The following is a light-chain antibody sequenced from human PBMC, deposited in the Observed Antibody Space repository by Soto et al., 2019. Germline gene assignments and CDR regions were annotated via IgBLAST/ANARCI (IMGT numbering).Light chain of an antibody. CDR3: QQYSNWPLT. Sequence: DIQMTQSPSSLSASVGDRVTITCRASQSISSYLNWYQQKPGKAPKLLIYAASSLQSGVPSRFSGSGSGTDFTLTISSLQSEDFAVYYCQQYSNWPLTFGGGTKVDNK. CDR2: AAS. V-gene: IGKV1-39*01. CDR1: QSISSY. J-gene: IGKJ4*01.